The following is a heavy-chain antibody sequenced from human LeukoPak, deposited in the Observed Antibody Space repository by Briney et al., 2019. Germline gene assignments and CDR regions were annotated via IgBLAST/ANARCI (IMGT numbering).Heavy chain of an antibody. CDR2: ISGGGSST. Sequence: GGSLRLSCAASGFTFSSYDMSWVRQAPGQGLEWVSVISGGGSSTYYADSVKGRFTISRDNSKSTLYLQMNSLGAEDTAVFYCAKRQTWLQRYYFDYWGQGTLVTVSS. J-gene: IGHJ4*02. D-gene: IGHD5-24*01. CDR3: AKRQTWLQRYYFDY. V-gene: IGHV3-23*01. CDR1: GFTFSSYD.